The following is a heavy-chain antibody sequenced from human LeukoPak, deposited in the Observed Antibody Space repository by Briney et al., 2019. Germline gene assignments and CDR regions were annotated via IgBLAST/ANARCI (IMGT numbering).Heavy chain of an antibody. D-gene: IGHD5-18*01. Sequence: PGGSLRLSCAASGFIFSSYWMSWVRQAPGKGLEWVANIKQDGSEKYYVDSVKGRFTISRDNAKNSLFLQMNSLRADDTAVYYCAKDRAAMVTWGTFDYWGQGTLVTVSS. CDR1: GFIFSSYW. J-gene: IGHJ4*02. CDR2: IKQDGSEK. V-gene: IGHV3-7*01. CDR3: AKDRAAMVTWGTFDY.